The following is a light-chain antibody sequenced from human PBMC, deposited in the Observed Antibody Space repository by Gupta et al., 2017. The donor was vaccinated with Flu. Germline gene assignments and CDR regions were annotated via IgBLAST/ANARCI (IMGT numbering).Light chain of an antibody. CDR2: DTS. CDR1: TGDVTSGHY. CDR3: LLSYSGAWV. V-gene: IGLV7-46*01. J-gene: IGLJ3*02. Sequence: QAVVTQEPSLTVSPGGTVTLTCGSSTGDVTSGHYPYWFQQKPGQVPRTLIYDTSNSHSSTRDLSSCSAPGGTAALTLAGAQSGDDDEYYCLLSYSGAWVFGGGTKLTVL.